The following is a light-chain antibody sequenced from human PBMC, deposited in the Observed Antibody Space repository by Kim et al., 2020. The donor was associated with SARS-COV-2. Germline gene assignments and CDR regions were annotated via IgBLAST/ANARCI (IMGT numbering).Light chain of an antibody. CDR3: QQFNSYPHT. CDR2: DAS. J-gene: IGKJ4*01. Sequence: APVGDRVTITWRSSQCISSALASYQHKPGKPPKLLIYDASSLESGVPSRFSGSGSGPDFTLTVSRLQPEDFATYSCQQFNSYPHTFGGGTKVDIK. V-gene: IGKV1-13*02. CDR1: QCISSA.